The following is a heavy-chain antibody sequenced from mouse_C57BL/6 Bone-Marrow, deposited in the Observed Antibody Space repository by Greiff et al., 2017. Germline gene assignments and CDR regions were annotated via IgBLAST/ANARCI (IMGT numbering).Heavy chain of an antibody. J-gene: IGHJ2*01. CDR1: GYTFTSYG. CDR3: ARWFYYGNWVFDY. V-gene: IGHV1-81*01. Sequence: VQLQQSGAELARPGASVKLSCKASGYTFTSYGISWVKQRTGQGLEWIGEIYPRSGNTYSNEKFKGKATLTADKSSSTAYMELRSLTSEDSAVYVCARWFYYGNWVFDYWGQGTTLTVSS. D-gene: IGHD2-1*01. CDR2: IYPRSGNT.